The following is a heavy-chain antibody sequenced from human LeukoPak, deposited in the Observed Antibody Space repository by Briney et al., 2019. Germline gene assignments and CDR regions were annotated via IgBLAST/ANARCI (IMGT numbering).Heavy chain of an antibody. D-gene: IGHD6-19*01. CDR2: IYSGGST. CDR1: GFTVSSNY. Sequence: GGSLRLSCAASGFTVSSNYMSWVRQAPGKGLEWVSVIYSGGSTYYADSVKGRFTISRDNSKNTLYLQMNSLRAEDTAVYYCASLSSGWFNWYFDLWGRGTLVTVSS. J-gene: IGHJ2*01. CDR3: ASLSSGWFNWYFDL. V-gene: IGHV3-53*01.